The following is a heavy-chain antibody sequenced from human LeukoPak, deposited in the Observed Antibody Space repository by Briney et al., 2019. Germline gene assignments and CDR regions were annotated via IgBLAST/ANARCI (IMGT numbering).Heavy chain of an antibody. CDR2: INPSGGST. V-gene: IGHV1-46*01. CDR3: ATGPSSGYPPTLYYYYYMDV. Sequence: GASVKVSCKASGYTFTSYYMHLVRQAPGQGLEWMGIINPSGGSTSYAQKFQGRVTMTEDTSTDTAYMELSSLRSEDTAVYYCATGPSSGYPPTLYYYYYMDVWGKGTTVTVSS. D-gene: IGHD3-22*01. CDR1: GYTFTSYY. J-gene: IGHJ6*03.